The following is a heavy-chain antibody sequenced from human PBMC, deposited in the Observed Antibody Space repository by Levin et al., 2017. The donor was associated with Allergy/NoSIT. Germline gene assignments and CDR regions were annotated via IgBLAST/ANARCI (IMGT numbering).Heavy chain of an antibody. CDR1: GFTFSSYG. CDR3: AKVDTGWLPDY. V-gene: IGHV3-30*18. Sequence: GGSLRLSCAASGFTFSSYGMHWVRQAPGKGLEWVAVISYDGSNKYYADSVKGRFTISRDNSKNTLYLQMNSLRAEDTAVYYCAKVDTGWLPDYWGQGTLVTVSS. J-gene: IGHJ4*02. CDR2: ISYDGSNK. D-gene: IGHD5-24*01.